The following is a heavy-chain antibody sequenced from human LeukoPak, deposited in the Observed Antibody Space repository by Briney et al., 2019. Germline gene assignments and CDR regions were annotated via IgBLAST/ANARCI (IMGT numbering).Heavy chain of an antibody. J-gene: IGHJ3*02. V-gene: IGHV3-11*01. D-gene: IGHD2-15*01. Sequence: GGSLRLSCAASGFTFSDYYMSWIRQAPGKGLEWVSFIRKYGSTIYHADSMKGRFTISRDNAKNSVYLQMNSLRAEDTAVYYCARGLGYCSGGSCPRRAFDIWGQGTMVTVSS. CDR1: GFTFSDYY. CDR2: IRKYGSTI. CDR3: ARGLGYCSGGSCPRRAFDI.